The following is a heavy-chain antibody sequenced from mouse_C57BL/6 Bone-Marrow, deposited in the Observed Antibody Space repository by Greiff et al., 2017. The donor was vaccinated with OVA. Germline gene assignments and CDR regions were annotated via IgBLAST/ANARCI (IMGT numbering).Heavy chain of an antibody. CDR1: GYTFTSYW. CDR3: AREGEVRGYYAMDY. CDR2: IYPGSGST. J-gene: IGHJ4*01. V-gene: IGHV1-55*01. Sequence: QVQLKQPGAELVKPGASVKMSCKASGYTFTSYWITWVKQRPGQGLEWIGDIYPGSGSTNYNEKFKSKATLTVDTSSSTAYMQLSSLTSEDSAVYYCAREGEVRGYYAMDYWGQGTSVTVSS.